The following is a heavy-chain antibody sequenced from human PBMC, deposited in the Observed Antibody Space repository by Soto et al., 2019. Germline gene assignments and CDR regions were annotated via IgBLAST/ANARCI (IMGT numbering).Heavy chain of an antibody. CDR2: ISWNSGSI. D-gene: IGHD3-16*01. V-gene: IGHV3-9*01. CDR1: GFTFDDYA. Sequence: SLKISCAASGFTFDDYAMHWVRQAPGKGLEWVSGISWNSGSIGYADSVKGRFTISRDNAKNSLYLQMNSLRAEDTALYYCAKDKGGYGVRDFDYWGQGTLVTVSS. CDR3: AKDKGGYGVRDFDY. J-gene: IGHJ4*02.